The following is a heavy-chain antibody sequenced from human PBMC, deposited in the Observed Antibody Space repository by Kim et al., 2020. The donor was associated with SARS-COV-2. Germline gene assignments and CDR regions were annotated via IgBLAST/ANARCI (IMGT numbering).Heavy chain of an antibody. J-gene: IGHJ6*04. D-gene: IGHD5-12*01. CDR3: ARHGLWLPGLDV. Sequence: YYNPALKSRVTISVDTSKNQFSLKLSSVTAADTAVYYCARHGLWLPGLDVWGKGTTVTVSS. V-gene: IGHV4-39*01.